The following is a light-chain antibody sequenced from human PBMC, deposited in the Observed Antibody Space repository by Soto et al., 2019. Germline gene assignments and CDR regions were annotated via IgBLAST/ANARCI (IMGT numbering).Light chain of an antibody. CDR2: EVS. J-gene: IGLJ2*01. Sequence: QSALTQPTSVSGSPGQSITISCTGTSSDVGGYNYVSWYQQHPGKVTKVMIFEVSNRPSGISHRFSGSKSGNTASLTISGLQAEDEADYYCSSYTTSGTLVFGGGTKLTVL. CDR3: SSYTTSGTLV. V-gene: IGLV2-14*01. CDR1: SSDVGGYNY.